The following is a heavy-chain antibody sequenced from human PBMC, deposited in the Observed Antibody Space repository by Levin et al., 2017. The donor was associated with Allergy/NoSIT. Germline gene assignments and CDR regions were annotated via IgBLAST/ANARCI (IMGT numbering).Heavy chain of an antibody. V-gene: IGHV1-2*06. CDR2: INPNTGGT. CDR3: ARGGAYADNGFDP. J-gene: IGHJ5*02. Sequence: GESLKISCKASGYTFSDYFLHWVRQAPGQGLEWMGRINPNTGGTDFAQMFQGRVTMTRDTSSSTAYLEVSRLRSDDTAVYFCARGGAYADNGFDPWGQGTLVTVSS. CDR1: GYTFSDYF. D-gene: IGHD4-17*01.